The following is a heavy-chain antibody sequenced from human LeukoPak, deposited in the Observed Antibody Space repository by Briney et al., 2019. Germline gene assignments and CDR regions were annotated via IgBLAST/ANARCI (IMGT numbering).Heavy chain of an antibody. CDR2: ISSSSSYI. CDR1: GLTFSNYS. J-gene: IGHJ5*02. V-gene: IGHV3-21*01. CDR3: ARDRYCSSTSCYPWFDP. Sequence: NPGGSLRLSCAASGLTFSNYSMNWVRQAPGKGLEWVSSISSSSSYIYYADSVKGRFTISRDNAKNPLYLQMNSLRAEDTAVYYCARDRYCSSTSCYPWFDPWGQGTLVTVSS. D-gene: IGHD2-2*01.